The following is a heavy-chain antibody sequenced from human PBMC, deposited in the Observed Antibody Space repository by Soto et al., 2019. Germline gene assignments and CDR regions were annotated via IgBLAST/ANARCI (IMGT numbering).Heavy chain of an antibody. V-gene: IGHV3-23*01. J-gene: IGHJ6*03. CDR1: GFTFSSYA. D-gene: IGHD2-15*01. Sequence: GGSLRLSCAASGFTFSSYAMSWVRQAPGKGLERVSAISGSGGSTYYADSVKGRFTISRDNSKNTLYLQMNSLRAEDTAVYYCAKDLLPRDCSGCSCYARACYYYMDVWGKGTPVTVSS. CDR3: AKDLLPRDCSGCSCYARACYYYMDV. CDR2: ISGSGGST.